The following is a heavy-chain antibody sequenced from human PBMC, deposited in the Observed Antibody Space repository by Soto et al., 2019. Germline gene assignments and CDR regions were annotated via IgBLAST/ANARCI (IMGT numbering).Heavy chain of an antibody. D-gene: IGHD3-3*01. CDR1: GGSISSGDYY. Sequence: PSDTLSLTCTVSGGSISSGDYYWSWIRQPPGKGLEWIGYIYYSGSTYYNPSLKSRVTISVDTSKNQFSLKLSSVTAADTAVYYCAIRRSIDFWSDSAGFDPWGQGTLVTVSS. V-gene: IGHV4-30-4*02. J-gene: IGHJ5*02. CDR3: AIRRSIDFWSDSAGFDP. CDR2: IYYSGST.